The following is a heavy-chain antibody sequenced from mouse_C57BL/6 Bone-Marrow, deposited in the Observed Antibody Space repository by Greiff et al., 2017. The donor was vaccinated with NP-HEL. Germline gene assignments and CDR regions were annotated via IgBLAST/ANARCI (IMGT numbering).Heavy chain of an antibody. CDR2: IHPNSGST. CDR1: GYTFTSYW. V-gene: IGHV1-64*01. D-gene: IGHD2-3*01. CDR3: ARSRWLLPYYFDY. J-gene: IGHJ2*01. Sequence: QVQLQQPGAELVKPGASVKLSCKASGYTFTSYWMHWVKQRPGQGLEWIGMIHPNSGSTNYNEKFKSKATLTVDKSSSTAYMQLSSLTSEDSAVYYCARSRWLLPYYFDYWGQGTTLTVSS.